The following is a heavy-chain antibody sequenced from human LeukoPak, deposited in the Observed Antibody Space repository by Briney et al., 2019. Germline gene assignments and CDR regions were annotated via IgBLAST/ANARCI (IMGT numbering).Heavy chain of an antibody. Sequence: GGSLRLSCAASGFTFSSYAISWVRQAPGKGLEWVSTISGSGGSTYYADSVKGRFTIPRDNYRNRLYLQMNSLRAEDTAVYYCAKDSAAAGTLGYFQHWGQGTLVTVSS. CDR2: ISGSGGST. CDR3: AKDSAAAGTLGYFQH. J-gene: IGHJ1*01. V-gene: IGHV3-23*01. CDR1: GFTFSSYA. D-gene: IGHD6-13*01.